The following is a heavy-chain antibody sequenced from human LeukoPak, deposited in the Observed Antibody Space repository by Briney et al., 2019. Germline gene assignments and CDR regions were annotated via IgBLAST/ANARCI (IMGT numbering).Heavy chain of an antibody. CDR2: INSDGSSA. Sequence: PGGSLRLSCTASGFTFSTYWMHWVRQAPGRGLVWVSRINSDGSSASYADSVKGRFTISRDNAKNTLYLQMNSLRAEDTALYYCVRAHSTSSFDHWGQGTLVTVSS. V-gene: IGHV3-74*01. J-gene: IGHJ4*02. D-gene: IGHD2-2*01. CDR1: GFTFSTYW. CDR3: VRAHSTSSFDH.